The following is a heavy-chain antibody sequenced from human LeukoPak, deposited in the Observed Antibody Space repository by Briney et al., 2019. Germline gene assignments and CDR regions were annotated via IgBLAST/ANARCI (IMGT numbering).Heavy chain of an antibody. CDR2: INPNSGGT. V-gene: IGHV1-2*02. CDR3: ARDRCKYSSSSCYYYYGMDV. CDR1: GYTFTGYY. J-gene: IGHJ6*02. Sequence: PWASVKVSCKASGYTFTGYYMHWVRQAPGQGLEWMGWINPNSGGTNYAQKFRGRVTMTRDTSISTAYMELSRLRSDDTAVYYCARDRCKYSSSSCYYYYGMDVWGQGTTVTVSS. D-gene: IGHD6-6*01.